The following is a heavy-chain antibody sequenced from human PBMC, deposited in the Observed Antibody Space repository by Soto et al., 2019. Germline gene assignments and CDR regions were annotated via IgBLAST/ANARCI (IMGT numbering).Heavy chain of an antibody. J-gene: IGHJ6*02. CDR2: IYPGDSDT. CDR1: GYSFTSYW. D-gene: IGHD6-13*01. V-gene: IGHV5-51*01. Sequence: GESLKISCKGSGYSFTSYWIGWVRQMPGKGLECMGIIYPGDSDTRYSPSFQGQVTISADKSISTAYLQWSSLKASDTAMYYCARTAAAGKNYYGVDVWGQGTTVTV. CDR3: ARTAAAGKNYYGVDV.